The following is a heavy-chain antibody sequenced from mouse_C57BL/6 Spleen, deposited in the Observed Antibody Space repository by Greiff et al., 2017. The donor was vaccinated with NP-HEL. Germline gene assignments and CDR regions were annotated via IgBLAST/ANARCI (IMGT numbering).Heavy chain of an antibody. CDR2: IRNKANGYTT. D-gene: IGHD2-5*01. Sequence: EVKLVESGGGLVQPGGSLSLSCAASGFTFTDYYMSWVRQPPGKALEWLGFIRNKANGYTTEYSASVKGRFTISRDNSQSILYLQMNALRAEDSATYYCARYNSYSNYGGGAMDYWGQGTSVTVSS. V-gene: IGHV7-3*01. CDR1: GFTFTDYY. J-gene: IGHJ4*01. CDR3: ARYNSYSNYGGGAMDY.